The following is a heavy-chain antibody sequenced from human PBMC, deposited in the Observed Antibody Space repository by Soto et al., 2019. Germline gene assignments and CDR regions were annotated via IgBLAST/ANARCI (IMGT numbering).Heavy chain of an antibody. J-gene: IGHJ4*02. CDR3: ARAGGTTVTGLWHFDS. Sequence: GGSLRLSCEASGFTFNTYSMHWVRQPPGKGLEWLAAIWYDGTQKYYADSVKGRFIISRDNSKKTLYLEMNSLRAEDTAVYYCARAGGTTVTGLWHFDSWGQGTLVTVSS. V-gene: IGHV3-33*01. CDR1: GFTFNTYS. CDR2: IWYDGTQK. D-gene: IGHD4-17*01.